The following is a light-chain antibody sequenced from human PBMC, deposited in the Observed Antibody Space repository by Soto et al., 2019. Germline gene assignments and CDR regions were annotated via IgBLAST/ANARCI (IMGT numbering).Light chain of an antibody. V-gene: IGKV3D-7*01. CDR1: QSVSSRS. CDR3: QQDYNLL. CDR2: GAS. J-gene: IGKJ1*01. Sequence: EIVLTQSPGTLSLSPWERATLSCRASQSVSSRSLAWYQQKPGQAPRLLIYGASTRATGIPARFSGSGSGTDFTLTISSLQPEDFAVYYCQQDYNLLFGQGTKVDIK.